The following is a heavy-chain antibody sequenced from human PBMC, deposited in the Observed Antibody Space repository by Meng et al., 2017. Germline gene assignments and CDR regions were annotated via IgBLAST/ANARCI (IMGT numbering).Heavy chain of an antibody. CDR1: VFSLRHARMG. D-gene: IGHD2-2*02. Sequence: SGPTLVNPTETLTLTCTVSVFSLRHARMGVIWIRQPQGKALEWLAHIFSNDEKSYSTSLKSKLTISKDTSKSQVVLNMTNMDPVDTATYYCARKQRDIVVVPAARPDAFDIWGQGTMVTVSS. CDR3: ARKQRDIVVVPAARPDAFDI. J-gene: IGHJ3*02. V-gene: IGHV2-26*01. CDR2: IFSNDEK.